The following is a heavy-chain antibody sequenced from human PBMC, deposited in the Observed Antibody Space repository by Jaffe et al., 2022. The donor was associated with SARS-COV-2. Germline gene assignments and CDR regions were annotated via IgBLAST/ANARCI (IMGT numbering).Heavy chain of an antibody. J-gene: IGHJ6*02. CDR2: INPNSGGT. CDR1: GYTFTGYY. D-gene: IGHD2-2*02. Sequence: QVQLVQSGAEVKKPGASVKVSCKASGYTFTGYYMHWVRQAPGQGLEWMGWINPNSGGTNYAQKFQGRVTMTRDTSISTAYMELSRLRSDDTAVYYCARDGVVVVPAAIGLYYYYYGMDVWGQGTTVTVSS. V-gene: IGHV1-2*02. CDR3: ARDGVVVVPAAIGLYYYYYGMDV.